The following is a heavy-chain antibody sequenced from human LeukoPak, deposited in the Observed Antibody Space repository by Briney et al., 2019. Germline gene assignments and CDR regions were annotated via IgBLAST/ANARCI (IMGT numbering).Heavy chain of an antibody. CDR1: GFTFSSYA. Sequence: PGGSLRLSCAASGFTFSSYAMSWVRQAPGKGLEWVSAISGDGGSTYYADSVKGRFTISRDNSKNTLYLQMNSLRAEDTAVYYCAKGSVYDSNGHSFDYWGQGTLVAVSS. J-gene: IGHJ4*02. CDR2: ISGDGGST. V-gene: IGHV3-23*01. CDR3: AKGSVYDSNGHSFDY. D-gene: IGHD3-22*01.